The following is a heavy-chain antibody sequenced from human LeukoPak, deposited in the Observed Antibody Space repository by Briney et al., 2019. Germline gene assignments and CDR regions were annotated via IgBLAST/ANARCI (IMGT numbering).Heavy chain of an antibody. D-gene: IGHD1-26*01. CDR1: GYTFTGYY. J-gene: IGHJ5*02. CDR3: ARDGVGATNWFDP. CDR2: INPNSGGT. Sequence: ASVKVSCKASGYTFTGYYMHWVRQAPGQELEWMGWINPNSGGTNYAQKFQGRVTMTRDTSISTAYMELSRLRSDDTAVYYCARDGVGATNWFDPWGQGTLVTVSS. V-gene: IGHV1-2*02.